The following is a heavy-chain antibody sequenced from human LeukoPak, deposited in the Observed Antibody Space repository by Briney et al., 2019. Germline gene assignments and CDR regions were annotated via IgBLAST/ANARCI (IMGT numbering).Heavy chain of an antibody. CDR2: ITSGAGST. CDR1: GFSIGDSY. CDR3: TRERRGTYYAFES. J-gene: IGHJ4*02. Sequence: GGSLRLSCDASGFSIGDSYMSWIRQSPGKGLEWISYITSGAGSTKYADSVKGRFTISRDKAKNSVALQLNSLRAEDTAVYYCTRERRGTYYAFESWGQGTLVTVSS. D-gene: IGHD3-22*01. V-gene: IGHV3-11*01.